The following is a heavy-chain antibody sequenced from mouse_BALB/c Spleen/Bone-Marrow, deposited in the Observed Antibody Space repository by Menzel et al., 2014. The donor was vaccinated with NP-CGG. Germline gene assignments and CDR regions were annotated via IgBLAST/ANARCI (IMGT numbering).Heavy chain of an antibody. Sequence: LVESGAELARPGASVKLSCKASGYTFTSYWMQWVKQRPGQGLEWIGAIYPGDGDTRYTQKFKGKATLTADKSSSTAYMQLSSLASEDSAVYYCARGDPLDYWGQGTTLTVSS. J-gene: IGHJ2*01. CDR2: IYPGDGDT. CDR1: GYTFTSYW. CDR3: ARGDPLDY. V-gene: IGHV1-87*01.